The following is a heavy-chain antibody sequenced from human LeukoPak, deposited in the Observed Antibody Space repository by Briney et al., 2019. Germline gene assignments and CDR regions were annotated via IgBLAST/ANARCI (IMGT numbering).Heavy chain of an antibody. CDR3: ARVPGRTIAVAGTGYFDY. V-gene: IGHV1-2*02. CDR2: INPNSGGT. Sequence: ASVKVSCKASGYTFTGYYMHWVRQAPGQGLEWMGWINPNSGGTNYAQKFQGRVTMTRDTSISTAHMELSRLRSDDTAVYYCARVPGRTIAVAGTGYFDYWGQGTLVTVSS. D-gene: IGHD6-19*01. J-gene: IGHJ4*02. CDR1: GYTFTGYY.